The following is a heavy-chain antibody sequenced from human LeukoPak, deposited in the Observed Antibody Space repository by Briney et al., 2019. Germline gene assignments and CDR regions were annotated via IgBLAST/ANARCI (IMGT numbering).Heavy chain of an antibody. J-gene: IGHJ4*01. D-gene: IGHD3-9*01. CDR3: ARASKILTGYFDY. V-gene: IGHV3-21*01. CDR1: GFTLSTYT. CDR2: ISSSSNYI. Sequence: PGGSLRLSCAASGFTLSTYTMNWVRQAPGKGLEWVSSISSSSNYIYYADSVKGRFTISRDDAKNSLSLQMNSLRAEDTAVYYCARASKILTGYFDYWGQGTLVTVSS.